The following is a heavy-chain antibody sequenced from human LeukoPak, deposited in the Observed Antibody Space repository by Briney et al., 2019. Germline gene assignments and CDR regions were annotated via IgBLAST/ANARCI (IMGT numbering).Heavy chain of an antibody. CDR1: GYTFTGYY. CDR2: INPKTGDT. V-gene: IGHV1-2*02. CDR3: ARRGNNDAFDI. Sequence: ASVKVSCKASGYTFTGYYMHWVRQAPGQGHEWMGWINPKTGDTNYAQNFQGRVTMTRDTSISTAYMELSSLRSDDTAVYYCARRGNNDAFDIWGQGTMVTVSS. J-gene: IGHJ3*02. D-gene: IGHD1-14*01.